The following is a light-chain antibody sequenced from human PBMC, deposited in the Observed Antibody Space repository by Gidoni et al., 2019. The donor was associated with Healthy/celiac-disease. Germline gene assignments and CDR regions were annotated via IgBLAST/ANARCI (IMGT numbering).Light chain of an antibody. CDR1: SSNIGAGYD. V-gene: IGLV1-40*01. CDR2: GNS. Sequence: QSVLTQPPSVSGAPGRGVTISCTGSSSNIGAGYDVPWYQQLPGTAPKLLSYGNSNRSSGVPDRFSGAKSGTSASLATTGLQAEDEADYYCQSYDSSLSGWVFGGGTKLTVL. CDR3: QSYDSSLSGWV. J-gene: IGLJ3*02.